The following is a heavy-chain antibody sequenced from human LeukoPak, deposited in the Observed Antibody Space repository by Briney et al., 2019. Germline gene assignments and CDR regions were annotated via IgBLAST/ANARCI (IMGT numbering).Heavy chain of an antibody. CDR3: ARAYSSTSETQLDY. V-gene: IGHV1-2*02. D-gene: IGHD6-13*01. Sequence: ASVKVSCKASGYTFTAYYMYWVRQAPGQGLEWMGWINPNSGGTNYAQNFQGRVTMTRDTSISTAYMELSRLRSDDTAVYYCARAYSSTSETQLDYWGQGTLVTVSS. CDR1: GYTFTAYY. J-gene: IGHJ4*02. CDR2: INPNSGGT.